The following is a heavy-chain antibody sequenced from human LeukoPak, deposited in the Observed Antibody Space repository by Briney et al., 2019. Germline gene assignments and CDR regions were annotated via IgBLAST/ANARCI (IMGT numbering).Heavy chain of an antibody. D-gene: IGHD2-15*01. Sequence: PSETLSLTCTVSGCSISSSNYYWGWIRQPPGKGLEWIGNIYYSGSTYYNPSRKSRVTIAVDTSKNQFSVKLSSVPAADTAVYYGARLGGYCSGGSCYSVSFVDPWGQGTLVTVSS. V-gene: IGHV4-39*01. CDR2: IYYSGST. CDR1: GCSISSSNYY. CDR3: ARLGGYCSGGSCYSVSFVDP. J-gene: IGHJ5*02.